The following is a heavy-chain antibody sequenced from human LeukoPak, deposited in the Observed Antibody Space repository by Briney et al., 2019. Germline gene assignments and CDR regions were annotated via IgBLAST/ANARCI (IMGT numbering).Heavy chain of an antibody. D-gene: IGHD2-2*02. V-gene: IGHV4-39*07. CDR3: AREVCSSTSCYMSP. Sequence: SETLSLTCTVSGVSISSSSYYWGWIRQPPGKGLEWIGTIYYSGSTYYNPSLKSRVTISVDTSKNQFSLKVSSVTAADTAVYYCAREVCSSTSCYMSPWGQGTLVTVSS. J-gene: IGHJ5*02. CDR1: GVSISSSSYY. CDR2: IYYSGST.